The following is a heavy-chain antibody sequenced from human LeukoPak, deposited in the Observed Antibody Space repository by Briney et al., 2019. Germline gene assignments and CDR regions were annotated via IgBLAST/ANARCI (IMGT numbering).Heavy chain of an antibody. J-gene: IGHJ4*02. Sequence: GGSLRLSCATSGFTFKTYNMNWVRQAPGKGLEWVSSISGSGGSSYHADSVKGRFTISRDNSKNTVYLHMNSLRADDTAIYYCASGRGYYEYWGQGTLVTVSS. CDR3: ASGRGYYEY. CDR2: ISGSGGSS. V-gene: IGHV3-23*01. D-gene: IGHD2-15*01. CDR1: GFTFKTYN.